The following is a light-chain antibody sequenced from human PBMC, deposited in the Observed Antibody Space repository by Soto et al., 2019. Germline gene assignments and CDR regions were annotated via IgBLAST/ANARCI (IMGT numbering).Light chain of an antibody. CDR2: SDN. V-gene: IGLV1-44*01. CDR3: AAWDDSLNGRV. CDR1: SSNIGTNT. Sequence: QSVLTQPPSASGTPGQRVTISCSGSSSNIGTNTVNWYQQLSGTAPKVLIYSDNRRPSGVPDRFSGSKSGTSASLAISGLQSQDEADYYCAAWDDSLNGRVFGGGTKLTVL. J-gene: IGLJ3*02.